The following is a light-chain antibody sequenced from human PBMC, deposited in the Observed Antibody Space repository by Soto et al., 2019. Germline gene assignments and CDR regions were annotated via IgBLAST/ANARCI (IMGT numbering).Light chain of an antibody. CDR2: GAS. CDR1: QSVSSSY. V-gene: IGKV3-20*01. Sequence: EIVLTQSPGTLSLSPGERATLSCRASQSVSSSYLAWYQQKPGQAPRLLIYGASSRATSIPDRFRGSGSVTDFTLTISRMEPEDFAVYYCKQYGSSPKKLGGGTKVEIK. CDR3: KQYGSSPKK. J-gene: IGKJ4*02.